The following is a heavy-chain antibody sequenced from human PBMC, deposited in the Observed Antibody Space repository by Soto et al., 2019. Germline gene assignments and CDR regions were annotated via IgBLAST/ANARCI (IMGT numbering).Heavy chain of an antibody. V-gene: IGHV1-18*01. D-gene: IGHD3-3*01. Sequence: ASVKVSCKASGYTFTSYGISWVRQAPGQGLEWMGWISAYNGNTNYAQKLQGRVTMTTDTSTSTAYMELRSLRSDDTAVYYCAGTVLEWLLSTHYYYGMDVWGQGTTVTVSS. J-gene: IGHJ6*02. CDR2: ISAYNGNT. CDR3: AGTVLEWLLSTHYYYGMDV. CDR1: GYTFTSYG.